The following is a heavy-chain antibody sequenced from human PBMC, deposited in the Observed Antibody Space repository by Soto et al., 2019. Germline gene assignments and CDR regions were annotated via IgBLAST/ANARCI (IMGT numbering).Heavy chain of an antibody. CDR3: ARLPGLTRSGYWYYFDY. V-gene: IGHV1-69*13. J-gene: IGHJ4*02. CDR2: IIPIFGTA. CDR1: GGTFSSYA. Sequence: ASVKVSCKASGGTFSSYAISWVRQAPGQGLEWMGGIIPIFGTANYAQKFQGRVTITADESTSTAYMELSSLRSEDTAVYYCARLPGLTRSGYWYYFDYWGQGTLVTVSS. D-gene: IGHD3-3*01.